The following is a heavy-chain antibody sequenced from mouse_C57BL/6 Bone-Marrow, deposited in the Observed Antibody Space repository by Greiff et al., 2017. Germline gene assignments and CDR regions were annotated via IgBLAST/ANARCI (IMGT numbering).Heavy chain of an antibody. CDR3: ARGNGSSPYYFDY. D-gene: IGHD1-1*01. CDR2: ISSGSSTI. Sequence: EVKLVESGGGLVKPGGSLKLSCAASGFTFSDYGMHWVRQAPEKGLEWVAYISSGSSTIYSAETVKGRFTISRENAQNTLFLQMTSVRSEDTAMYYCARGNGSSPYYFDYWGQGTTLTVSS. V-gene: IGHV5-17*01. CDR1: GFTFSDYG. J-gene: IGHJ2*01.